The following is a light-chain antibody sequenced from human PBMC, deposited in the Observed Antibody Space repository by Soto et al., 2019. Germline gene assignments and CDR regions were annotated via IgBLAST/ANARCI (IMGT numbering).Light chain of an antibody. CDR3: QQRSNRPPIT. CDR2: DAS. Sequence: IMVTMSPAALCSFPGDRVTLSCRASQYINTRLAWYQHRPGQAPRLLIYDASSRATGIPDRFSGSGSGTDLTRTISGLETADFAVYYCQQRSNRPPITFGQGTRLEIK. J-gene: IGKJ5*01. CDR1: QYINTR. V-gene: IGKV3D-20*02.